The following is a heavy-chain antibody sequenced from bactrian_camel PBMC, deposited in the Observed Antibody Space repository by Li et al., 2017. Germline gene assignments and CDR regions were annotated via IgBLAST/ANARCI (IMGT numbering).Heavy chain of an antibody. CDR3: ASEYDRRRDWSDYASY. Sequence: VQLVESGGDLVQPGGSLRLSCEASGSAFSSYTMSWVRQAPGKGLELVCSIYTGGESTWYADSVMGRFTISKDNAKNTLYLQINSLKPEDTAQYYCASEYDRRRDWSDYASYWGQGTQVTVS. CDR1: GSAFSSYT. V-gene: IGHV3S42*01. D-gene: IGHD4*01. J-gene: IGHJ4*01. CDR2: IYTGGEST.